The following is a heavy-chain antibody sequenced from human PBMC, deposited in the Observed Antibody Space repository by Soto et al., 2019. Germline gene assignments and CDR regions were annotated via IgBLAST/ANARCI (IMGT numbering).Heavy chain of an antibody. Sequence: GGSLRLSCAASGFTFSSYAMSWVRRAAGRGLEWVSAISGSGGSSYYADSVKGRFTISRDNSKNTVYLQMNSLRAEDTAVYYWAKVMRQNINWFDPCGPRGLVTVFS. D-gene: IGHD3-16*01. J-gene: IGHJ5*02. V-gene: IGHV3-23*01. CDR2: ISGSGGSS. CDR1: GFTFSSYA. CDR3: AKVMRQNINWFDP.